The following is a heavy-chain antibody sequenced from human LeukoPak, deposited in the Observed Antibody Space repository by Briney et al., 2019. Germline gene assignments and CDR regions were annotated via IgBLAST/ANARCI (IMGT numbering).Heavy chain of an antibody. CDR3: ARGSGGGYLWAYYYYGMDV. V-gene: IGHV3-23*01. CDR2: ISGSGSST. D-gene: IGHD3-10*01. CDR1: GFTFSNYA. J-gene: IGHJ6*02. Sequence: GGSLRLSCAASGFTFSNYAMTWVRQAPGKGLEWVSGISGSGSSTYYADSVKGRFTLSRDYPKNTLYLQMNSLRAEDTAVYYCARGSGGGYLWAYYYYGMDVWGQGTTVTVSS.